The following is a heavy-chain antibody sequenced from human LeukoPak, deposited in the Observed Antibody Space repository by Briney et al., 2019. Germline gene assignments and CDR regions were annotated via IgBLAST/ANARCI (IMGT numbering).Heavy chain of an antibody. V-gene: IGHV3-23*01. CDR1: GFTFSSYG. CDR3: VKDSDELIAAVYNWFDP. CDR2: SGSGGST. Sequence: GGSLRLSCAASGFTFSSYGMSWVRQAPEKGLEWVSGSGSGGSTYYADYAKGRFTISRDNFKDTLYLQMNSLRAEDTAVYYCVKDSDELIAAVYNWFDPWGQGTQVTVSS. D-gene: IGHD6-13*01. J-gene: IGHJ5*02.